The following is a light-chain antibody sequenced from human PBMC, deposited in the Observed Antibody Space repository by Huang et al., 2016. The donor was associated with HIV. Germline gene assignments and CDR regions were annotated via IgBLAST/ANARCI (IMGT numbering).Light chain of an antibody. CDR1: QSVSSN. J-gene: IGKJ2*01. Sequence: ETVMTQSPVTLSVSPGERATLSCRASQSVSSNLAWYQQRHGQAPRLLIYDTSTRATGIPARFSGSGSRTEFTLTISGLQSEDFAVYYCQQYSDGYTFGQGTKVDVK. V-gene: IGKV3-15*01. CDR2: DTS. CDR3: QQYSDGYT.